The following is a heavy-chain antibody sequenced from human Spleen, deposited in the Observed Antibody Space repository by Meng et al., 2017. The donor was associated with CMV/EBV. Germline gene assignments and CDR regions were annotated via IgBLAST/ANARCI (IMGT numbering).Heavy chain of an antibody. Sequence: SGGNFSSYAISWVRQAPGQGLEWMGGIIPMFATASYAQKFQGRVTITTDESTTTAYMELSSLRSEDTAVYYCARGLGYSSGWKLFDYWGQGTLVTVSS. CDR3: ARGLGYSSGWKLFDY. CDR1: GGNFSSYA. V-gene: IGHV1-69*05. J-gene: IGHJ4*02. D-gene: IGHD6-19*01. CDR2: IIPMFATA.